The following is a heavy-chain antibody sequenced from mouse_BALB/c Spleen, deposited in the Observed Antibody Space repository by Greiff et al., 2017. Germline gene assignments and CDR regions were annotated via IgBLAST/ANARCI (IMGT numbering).Heavy chain of an antibody. CDR1: GYTFTSYV. Sequence: VQLKESGPELVKPGASVKMSCKASGYTFTSYVMHWVKQKPGQGLEWIGYINSYNDGTKYNEKFKGKATLTSDKSSSTAYMELSSLTSEDSAVYYCARSGGYDFFAYWGQGTLVTVSA. CDR2: INSYNDGT. V-gene: IGHV1-14*01. CDR3: ARSGGYDFFAY. D-gene: IGHD3-2*02. J-gene: IGHJ3*01.